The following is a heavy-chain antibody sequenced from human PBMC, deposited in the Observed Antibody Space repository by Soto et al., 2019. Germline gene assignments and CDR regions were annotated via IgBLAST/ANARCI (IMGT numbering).Heavy chain of an antibody. Sequence: QVQLVQSGAEVKKPGASVKVSCKASGYTFTSYGIGWVRQAPGQGLEWMGWITAYNYNTNYAQKLQGRLTMTTDTSTSIAYMELRSMRSDDTAVYYCASRRIVVAGNWYFDLWGRGTLVTVSS. CDR2: ITAYNYNT. J-gene: IGHJ2*01. CDR3: ASRRIVVAGNWYFDL. D-gene: IGHD3-22*01. V-gene: IGHV1-18*01. CDR1: GYTFTSYG.